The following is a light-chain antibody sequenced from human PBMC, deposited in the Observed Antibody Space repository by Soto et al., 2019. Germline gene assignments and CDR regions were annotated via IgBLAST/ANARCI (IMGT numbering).Light chain of an antibody. CDR2: DVT. CDR3: CSYAGTYTLV. J-gene: IGLJ2*01. CDR1: SSDVGRYDF. V-gene: IGLV2-11*01. Sequence: QSALTQPRSVSGSPGQSIAISCTGTSSDVGRYDFVSWYQQNPGRAPKVLIYDVTKRPSGVPDRFSGSKSGNTAILTISGLQAEDEAEYYCCSYAGTYTLVFGGGTKVTVL.